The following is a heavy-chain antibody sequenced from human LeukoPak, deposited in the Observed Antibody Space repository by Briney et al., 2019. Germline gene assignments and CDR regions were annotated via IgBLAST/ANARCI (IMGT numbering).Heavy chain of an antibody. V-gene: IGHV5-51*01. CDR2: IYPDDSDV. CDR3: ARPHGRNWAFFFDY. CDR1: GYIFNDYW. Sequence: GESLKISCKGSGYIFNDYWIGWVRQMPGKGLEWMGIIYPDDSDVRYSPSFQGQVTISADKSIDTANLQWSSLKASDTAMYFCARPHGRNWAFFFDYWGQGTLITVSS. J-gene: IGHJ4*02. D-gene: IGHD7-27*01.